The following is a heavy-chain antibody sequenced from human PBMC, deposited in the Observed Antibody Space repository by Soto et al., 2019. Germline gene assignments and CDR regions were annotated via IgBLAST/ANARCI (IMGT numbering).Heavy chain of an antibody. CDR3: ASSSALWHDMDA. J-gene: IGHJ6*02. D-gene: IGHD6-6*01. CDR1: GFRFSSYA. Sequence: GGSLRLSCAAPGFRFSSYAMSWVRQAPGQGPEWLSVISASGGSAYYADSVRGRFTISRDNSKNTLYLQMKSLGAEDTAVYYCASSSALWHDMDAWGQGTTVTVSS. CDR2: ISASGGSA. V-gene: IGHV3-23*01.